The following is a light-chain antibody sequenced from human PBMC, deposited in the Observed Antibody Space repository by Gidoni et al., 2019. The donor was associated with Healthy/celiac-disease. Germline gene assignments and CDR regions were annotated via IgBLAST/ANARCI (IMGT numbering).Light chain of an antibody. CDR1: SSNIGAGYD. CDR3: QSYDSSLSVV. Sequence: QSVLTQPPSVSGAPGQRVTIPCTGSSSNIGAGYDVHWYQQLPGTAPKLLIYGHSHRPSGFPVRFSGSKSGTSASLAITGLQAEDEADYYCQSYDSSLSVVFGGGTKLTVL. J-gene: IGLJ2*01. V-gene: IGLV1-40*01. CDR2: GHS.